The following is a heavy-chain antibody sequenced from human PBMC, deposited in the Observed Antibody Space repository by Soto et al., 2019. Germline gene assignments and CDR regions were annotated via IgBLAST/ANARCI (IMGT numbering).Heavy chain of an antibody. CDR3: AKVFTAGPPIYDFWSGHYYYGMDV. CDR1: GFTFSSYG. J-gene: IGHJ6*02. CDR2: ISYDGSNK. Sequence: PGGSLRLSCAASGFTFSSYGMHWVRQAPGKGLEWVAVISYDGSNKYYADSVKGRFTISRDNSKNTLYLQINSLRAEDTAVYYCAKVFTAGPPIYDFWSGHYYYGMDVWGQGTTVTVSS. V-gene: IGHV3-30*18. D-gene: IGHD3-3*01.